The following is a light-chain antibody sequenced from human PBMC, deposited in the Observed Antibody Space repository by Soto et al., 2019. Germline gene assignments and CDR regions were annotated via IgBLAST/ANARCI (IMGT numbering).Light chain of an antibody. J-gene: IGKJ5*01. CDR2: GAS. Sequence: EILFTQSPGTLSLSPGERATLSCRASQSVSSSYLAWYQQKPGQAPRLIIYGASSRANGIPDRFSGSGSGTDFTLTISRLEPEDFAVYYCQQYGSSHRVTFGQGTRLEIK. CDR1: QSVSSSY. CDR3: QQYGSSHRVT. V-gene: IGKV3-20*01.